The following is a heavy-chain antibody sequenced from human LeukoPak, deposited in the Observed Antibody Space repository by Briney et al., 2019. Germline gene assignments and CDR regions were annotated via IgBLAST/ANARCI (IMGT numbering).Heavy chain of an antibody. V-gene: IGHV4-4*07. CDR2: IYTGTT. Sequence: SETLSLTCTVSGGSISTFFWTWIRQSAGKGLEWIGRIYTGTTYYNPSLESRATISVDTSNNRFSLKLTSLTAADTAVYYCARGAEMTSFTGYYSFDYWGRGSLVTVSS. D-gene: IGHD3-9*01. CDR1: GGSISTFF. J-gene: IGHJ4*02. CDR3: ARGAEMTSFTGYYSFDY.